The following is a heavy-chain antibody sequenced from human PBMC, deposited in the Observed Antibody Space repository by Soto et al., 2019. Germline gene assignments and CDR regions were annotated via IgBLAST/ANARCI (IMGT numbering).Heavy chain of an antibody. J-gene: IGHJ6*02. CDR3: ARDWSAIFGVVILPDGMDV. CDR1: GYTFTSYY. Sequence: ASVKVSCKASGYTFTSYYMHWVRQAPGQGLEWMGIINPSGGSTSYAQKFQGRVTMTRDTSTSTVYMELSSLRSEDTAVYYCARDWSAIFGVVILPDGMDVWGPGTTVTVSS. D-gene: IGHD3-3*01. V-gene: IGHV1-46*01. CDR2: INPSGGST.